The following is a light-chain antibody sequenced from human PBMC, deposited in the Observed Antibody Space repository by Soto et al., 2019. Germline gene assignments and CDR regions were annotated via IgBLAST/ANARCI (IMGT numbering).Light chain of an antibody. V-gene: IGLV2-23*01. J-gene: IGLJ2*01. Sequence: QSVLTQPASVSGSPGQSITISCTGTSSYVGSYNLVSWYQQHPGKAPKLMIYEGSKRPSGVSNRFSGSKSGNTASLTISGLQAEDEADYYCCSYVGSSIVVFGGGTKVTVL. CDR1: SSYVGSYNL. CDR2: EGS. CDR3: CSYVGSSIVV.